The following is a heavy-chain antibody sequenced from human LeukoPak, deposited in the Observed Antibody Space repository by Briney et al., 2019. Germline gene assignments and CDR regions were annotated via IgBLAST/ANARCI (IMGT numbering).Heavy chain of an antibody. V-gene: IGHV4-39*07. J-gene: IGHJ4*02. D-gene: IGHD5-12*01. Sequence: PSETLSLTCTVSGGSISSSSYYWGWIRQPPGKGLEWIGSIYYSGSTYYNPSLKSRVTISVDTSKNQFSLKLSSVTAADTAVYYCARDSEANWGQGTLVTVSS. CDR1: GGSISSSSYY. CDR3: ARDSEAN. CDR2: IYYSGST.